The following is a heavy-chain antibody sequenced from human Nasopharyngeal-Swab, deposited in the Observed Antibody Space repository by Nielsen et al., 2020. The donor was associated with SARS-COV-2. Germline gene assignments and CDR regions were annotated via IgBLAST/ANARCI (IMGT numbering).Heavy chain of an antibody. CDR2: IYYSGST. CDR3: ATTSARSLWQWQITGGYFDY. D-gene: IGHD6-19*01. J-gene: IGHJ4*02. V-gene: IGHV4-39*07. CDR1: GGPISSSSYY. Sequence: GSLRLSCTVSGGPISSSSYYWGWIRQPPGKGLEWIGSIYYSGSTYYNPSLKSRVTISVDTSKNQFSLKLSSVTAADTAVYYCATTSARSLWQWQITGGYFDYWGQGTLVTVSS.